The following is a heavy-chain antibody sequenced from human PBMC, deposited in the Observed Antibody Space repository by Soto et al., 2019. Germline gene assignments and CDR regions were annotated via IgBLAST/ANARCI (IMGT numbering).Heavy chain of an antibody. CDR2: IYYSGST. Sequence: TSETLSLTCTVSGGSISSSSYYWGWIRQPPGKGLEWIGSIYYSGSTYYNPSLKSRVTISVDTSKNQFSLKLSSVTAADTAVYYCARSGGNFWSGYYDFDAFDIWGQGTMVTVSS. V-gene: IGHV4-39*01. J-gene: IGHJ3*02. CDR1: GGSISSSSYY. D-gene: IGHD3-3*01. CDR3: ARSGGNFWSGYYDFDAFDI.